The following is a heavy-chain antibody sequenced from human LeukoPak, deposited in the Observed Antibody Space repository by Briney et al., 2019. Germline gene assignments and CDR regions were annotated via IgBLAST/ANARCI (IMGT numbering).Heavy chain of an antibody. Sequence: GASVKVSCKASGGTFSSYAISWVRQAPGQGLEWMGWINPNSGGTNYAQKFQGRVTMTRDTSISTAYMELSRLRSDDTAVYYCARERGSYGYGNWFDPWGQGTLVTVSS. J-gene: IGHJ5*02. V-gene: IGHV1-2*02. CDR2: INPNSGGT. D-gene: IGHD5-18*01. CDR3: ARERGSYGYGNWFDP. CDR1: GGTFSSYA.